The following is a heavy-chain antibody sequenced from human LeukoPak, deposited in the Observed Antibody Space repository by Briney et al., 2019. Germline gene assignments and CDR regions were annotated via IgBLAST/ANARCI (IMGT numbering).Heavy chain of an antibody. V-gene: IGHV1-69*05. CDR1: GGTFSCYA. J-gene: IGHJ5*02. CDR2: IIPIFGTA. D-gene: IGHD1-7*01. CDR3: ARVGGKYNWNYWFDP. Sequence: SVKVSCKASGGTFSCYAISWVRQAPRQGLEWMGGIIPIFGTANYAQKFQGRVTITTDESTSTAYMELSSLRSEDTAVYYCARVGGKYNWNYWFDPWGQGTLVTVSS.